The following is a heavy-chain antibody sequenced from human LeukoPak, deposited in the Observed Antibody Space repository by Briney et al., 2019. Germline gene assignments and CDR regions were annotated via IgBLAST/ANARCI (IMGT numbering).Heavy chain of an antibody. Sequence: ASVKVSCKASGYTFTSYHMHWVRQAPGQGLEWMGIINPSGGSTNYAQRFRGRVTMTTDTSTSTAYMELRSLRSDDTAVYYCARLYCSSTSCYHAFDIWGQGTMVTVSS. D-gene: IGHD2-2*01. CDR3: ARLYCSSTSCYHAFDI. J-gene: IGHJ3*02. CDR2: INPSGGST. V-gene: IGHV1-46*01. CDR1: GYTFTSYH.